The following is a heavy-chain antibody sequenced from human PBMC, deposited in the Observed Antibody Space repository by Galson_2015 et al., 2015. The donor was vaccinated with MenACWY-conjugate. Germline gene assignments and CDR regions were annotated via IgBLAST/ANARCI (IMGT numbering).Heavy chain of an antibody. V-gene: IGHV1-18*01. CDR2: ISANNGAT. CDR1: GYTFYLYG. Sequence: SVKVSCKASGYTFYLYGISWVRQAPGRGLEWMAWISANNGATNYAQNIQGRPTMTTDTSTSTAYMELRSLRSDDTAVYYCVRGESYANYPDYWGQGTLVTVSS. D-gene: IGHD3-10*01. J-gene: IGHJ4*02. CDR3: VRGESYANYPDY.